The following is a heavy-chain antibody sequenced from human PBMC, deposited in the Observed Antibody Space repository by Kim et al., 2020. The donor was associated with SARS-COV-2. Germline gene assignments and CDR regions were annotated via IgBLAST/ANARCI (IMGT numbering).Heavy chain of an antibody. Sequence: SETLSLTCTVSGGSISSYYWSWIRQPPGKGLEWIGYIYYSGSTNYNPSPKSRVTISVDTSKNQFSLKLSSVTAADTAVYYCARVNYYGSGSSNWFDPWGQGTLVTVSS. CDR1: GGSISSYY. CDR2: IYYSGST. V-gene: IGHV4-59*01. D-gene: IGHD3-10*01. J-gene: IGHJ5*02. CDR3: ARVNYYGSGSSNWFDP.